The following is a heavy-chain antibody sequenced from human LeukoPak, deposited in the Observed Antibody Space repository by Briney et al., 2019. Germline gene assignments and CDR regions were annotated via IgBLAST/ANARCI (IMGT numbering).Heavy chain of an antibody. D-gene: IGHD3-22*01. J-gene: IGHJ1*01. CDR2: IKSDGGT. V-gene: IGHV3-74*01. CDR3: ARAPSEIGGYYPEYFRH. CDR1: GFTFSSYW. Sequence: GGSLRLSCAASGFTFSSYWMHWVRQAPGKWLVWVSRIKSDGGTNYADSVKGRFTISRDNAKNTLSLQMNSLRAEDTGVYYCARAPSEIGGYYPEYFRHWGQGTLVTVSS.